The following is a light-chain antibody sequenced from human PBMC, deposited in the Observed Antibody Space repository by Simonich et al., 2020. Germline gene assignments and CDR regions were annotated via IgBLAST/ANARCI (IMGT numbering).Light chain of an antibody. Sequence: QSALTQPASVSGSPGQSITISCTGTSSDVGGYNYVSWYQQHPGKAPKLMLSDVSKRPSGVSNRFSGSKSGNTASLTISGLQAEDEADYYCSSYTSSSTLVFGGGTKLTVL. V-gene: IGLV2-14*01. J-gene: IGLJ3*02. CDR3: SSYTSSSTLV. CDR2: DVS. CDR1: SSDVGGYNY.